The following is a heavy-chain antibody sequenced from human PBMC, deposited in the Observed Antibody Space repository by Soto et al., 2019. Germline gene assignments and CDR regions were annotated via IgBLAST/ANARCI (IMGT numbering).Heavy chain of an antibody. J-gene: IGHJ4*02. V-gene: IGHV1-69*01. CDR1: GGTFSSDA. CDR2: IIPIFAPA. CDR3: ARALGESPMVQEDFVDY. D-gene: IGHD1-1*01. Sequence: QVQLVQSGAEVKKPGSSVKVSCKASGGTFSSDAISWVRQAPGQGLEWMGGIIPIFAPANYAQKFQGRVTITAAESTTTAYMELSGLTSEDTAMYYCARALGESPMVQEDFVDYWGQGTLVSVAS.